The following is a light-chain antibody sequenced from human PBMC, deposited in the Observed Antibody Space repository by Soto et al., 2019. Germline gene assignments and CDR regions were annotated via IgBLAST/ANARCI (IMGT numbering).Light chain of an antibody. V-gene: IGKV3-15*01. CDR1: QGIGDT. CDR3: QPYNNWPLT. CDR2: DKS. Sequence: EVVMRQSPATRSVSPGEGATLSCRASQGIGDTLAWYQHKPVHTPRLLIYDKSTRATGVPTKFSGSRSGAEFTLTINSLQSEDFAVYYCQPYNNWPLTLVGGTKGEIK. J-gene: IGKJ4*02.